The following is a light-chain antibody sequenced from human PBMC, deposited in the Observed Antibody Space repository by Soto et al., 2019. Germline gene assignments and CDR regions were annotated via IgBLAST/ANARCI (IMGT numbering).Light chain of an antibody. J-gene: IGLJ3*02. Sequence: QSVLTQPPSASGTPGQRVTISCSGSSSNIGSNTVNWYQQFPGTAPKLLLYSNNQRPSGVPDRFSGSKSGTSASLAIGGLQSEDEAEYCCAAWDDSINGVVFGGGTKLTV. V-gene: IGLV1-44*01. CDR1: SSNIGSNT. CDR3: AAWDDSINGVV. CDR2: SNN.